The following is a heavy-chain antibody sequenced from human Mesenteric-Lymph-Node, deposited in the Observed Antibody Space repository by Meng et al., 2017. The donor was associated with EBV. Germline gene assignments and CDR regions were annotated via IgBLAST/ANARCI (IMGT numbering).Heavy chain of an antibody. CDR1: GGSISSSRYY. D-gene: IGHD4-17*01. CDR3: ATVGDYGDYVGLDN. V-gene: IGHV4-39*07. Sequence: QLHLQESGPGLVKPSETLSLTCTVSGGSISSSRYYWDWIRQPPGKGLEWIGEIFHTGSTNYNPSLKSRLTMSVDKSKNQLSLKLTSVTAADTAVYYCATVGDYGDYVGLDNWGQGTLVTVSS. CDR2: IFHTGST. J-gene: IGHJ4*02.